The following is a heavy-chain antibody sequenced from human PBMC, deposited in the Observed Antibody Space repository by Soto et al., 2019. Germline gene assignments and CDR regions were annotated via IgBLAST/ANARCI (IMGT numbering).Heavy chain of an antibody. J-gene: IGHJ6*04. CDR3: AKIIGSGWSLLSEKYGMDV. CDR2: ISGSGGST. D-gene: IGHD6-19*01. CDR1: GFTFSSYA. Sequence: PGGSLRLSCAASGFTFSSYAMSWVRQAPGKGLEWVSAISGSGGSTYYADSVKGRFTISRDNSKNTLYLQMNSLRAEDTAVYYCAKIIGSGWSLLSEKYGMDVWGKGTTVTVSS. V-gene: IGHV3-23*01.